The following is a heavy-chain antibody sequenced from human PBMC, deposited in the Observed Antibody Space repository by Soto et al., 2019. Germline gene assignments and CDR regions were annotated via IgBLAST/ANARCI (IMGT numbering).Heavy chain of an antibody. CDR3: ASSSRIQLWSLRTQNYYYYGMDV. D-gene: IGHD5-18*01. Sequence: SVKVSCKASGGTFSSYAISWVRQAPGQGLEWMGGIIPIFGTANYAQKFQGRVTITADESTSTAYMELSSLRSEDTAVYYCASSSRIQLWSLRTQNYYYYGMDVWGQGTTVTVSS. J-gene: IGHJ6*02. CDR1: GGTFSSYA. CDR2: IIPIFGTA. V-gene: IGHV1-69*13.